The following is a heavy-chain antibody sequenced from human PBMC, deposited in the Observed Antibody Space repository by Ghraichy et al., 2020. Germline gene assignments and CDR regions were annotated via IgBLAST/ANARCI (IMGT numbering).Heavy chain of an antibody. J-gene: IGHJ4*02. CDR1: GFTFTNAW. Sequence: GGSLRLSCAASGFTFTNAWMGWVRQGPGKGLEWVGLIKRRLDGGTLDYAAPVKDRFAISRDDSQSTLYLQMNSLKTEDTAVYYCTAGRGLWFGELLLPFDNLGQGTLVTV. CDR2: IKRRLDGGTL. CDR3: TAGRGLWFGELLLPFDN. D-gene: IGHD3-10*01. V-gene: IGHV3-15*01.